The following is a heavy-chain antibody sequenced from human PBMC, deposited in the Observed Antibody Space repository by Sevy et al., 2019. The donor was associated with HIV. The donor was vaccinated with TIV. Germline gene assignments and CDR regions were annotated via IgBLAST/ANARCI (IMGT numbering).Heavy chain of an antibody. CDR3: VMDRRLYYFDY. J-gene: IGHJ4*02. V-gene: IGHV3-23*01. Sequence: GGSLRLSCAASGFAFSSYAMSWVSQAPGKGLEWVSAISGSGGSTYYADSVKGRFTISRDNSKNTLYLQMNSLRAEDTAVYYCVMDRRLYYFDYWGQGTLVTVSS. CDR2: ISGSGGST. CDR1: GFAFSSYA. D-gene: IGHD6-19*01.